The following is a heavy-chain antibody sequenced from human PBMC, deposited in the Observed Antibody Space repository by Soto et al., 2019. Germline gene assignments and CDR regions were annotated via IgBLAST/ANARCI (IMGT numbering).Heavy chain of an antibody. CDR2: INHSGST. V-gene: IGHV4-34*01. Sequence: PSETLSLTCAVYGGSFSGYYWSWIRQPPGKGLEWIGEINHSGSTNYNPSLKSRVTISVDTSKNQFSLKLSSVTAADTAVYYCARAPYNWNDVPLDYWGQGTLVTVSS. J-gene: IGHJ4*02. D-gene: IGHD1-20*01. CDR3: ARAPYNWNDVPLDY. CDR1: GGSFSGYY.